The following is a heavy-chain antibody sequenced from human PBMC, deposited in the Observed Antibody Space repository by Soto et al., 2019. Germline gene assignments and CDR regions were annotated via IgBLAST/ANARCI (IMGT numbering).Heavy chain of an antibody. Sequence: SETLSLTCAVYGGSFSGYYWSWIRQPPGKGLEWIGEINHSGSTNYNPSLKSRVNISVDTSKNQFSLKLSSVTAADTAAYYCARARRYYYYMDVWGKGTTVTVSS. J-gene: IGHJ6*03. CDR3: ARARRYYYYMDV. CDR1: GGSFSGYY. CDR2: INHSGST. V-gene: IGHV4-34*01.